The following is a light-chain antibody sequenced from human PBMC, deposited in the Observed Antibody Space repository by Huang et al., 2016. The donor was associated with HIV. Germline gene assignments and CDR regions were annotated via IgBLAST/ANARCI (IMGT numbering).Light chain of an antibody. Sequence: DTQMTQSPSTLSASVGDRVTITCRASQSISSWLAWYHQKPGKAPKLLIYKASSLESGVPSRFSGSGSGTEFTLTISSLQPDDFATYYCQQYNSYWTFGQGTKVEIK. V-gene: IGKV1-5*03. CDR1: QSISSW. CDR3: QQYNSYWT. J-gene: IGKJ1*01. CDR2: KAS.